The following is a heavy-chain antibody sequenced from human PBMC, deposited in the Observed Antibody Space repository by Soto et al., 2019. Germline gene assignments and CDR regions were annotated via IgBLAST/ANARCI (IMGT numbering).Heavy chain of an antibody. CDR3: AKDMTGYSSFFDY. D-gene: IGHD6-19*01. CDR1: GFTFSSYT. CDR2: ISGSGGST. J-gene: IGHJ4*02. V-gene: IGHV3-23*01. Sequence: PGGSLRLSCAASGFTFSSYTMSWVRQAPGKGLEWVSGISGSGGSTYYADSVKGRFTTSRDNSKNTLYLQMNSLRAEDTAVYYCAKDMTGYSSFFDYWGQGTLVTVSS.